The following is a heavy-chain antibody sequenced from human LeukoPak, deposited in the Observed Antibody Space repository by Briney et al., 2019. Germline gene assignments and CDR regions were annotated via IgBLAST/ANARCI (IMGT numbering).Heavy chain of an antibody. V-gene: IGHV4-39*01. D-gene: IGHD3-9*01. Sequence: SETLSLTCTVSGGSISSSSYYWGWIRQPPGKGLEWIGSIYYSGSTYYNPSLKSRVTISVDTSKNQFSLKLSSVTAADTAVYYCARLVRYYDILTGYLPGGFDPWGQGTLVTVSP. CDR3: ARLVRYYDILTGYLPGGFDP. CDR2: IYYSGST. CDR1: GGSISSSSYY. J-gene: IGHJ5*02.